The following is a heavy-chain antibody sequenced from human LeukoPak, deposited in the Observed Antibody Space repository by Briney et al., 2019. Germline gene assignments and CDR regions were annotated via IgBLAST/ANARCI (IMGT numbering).Heavy chain of an antibody. V-gene: IGHV3-74*01. CDR2: INSDESGT. Sequence: PGGSLRLSCAASGFTFSTYWMHWVRQTPGKGLVWVSRINSDESGTSYADSVRGRFTISRDNAKNTLYLQMNSLRAEDTAVYYCTRSTGNYYDSSAYYDYWGQGTLVTVSS. D-gene: IGHD3-22*01. CDR3: TRSTGNYYDSSAYYDY. J-gene: IGHJ4*02. CDR1: GFTFSTYW.